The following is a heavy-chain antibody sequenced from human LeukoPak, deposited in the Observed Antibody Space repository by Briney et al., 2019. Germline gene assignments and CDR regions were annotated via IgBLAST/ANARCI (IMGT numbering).Heavy chain of an antibody. D-gene: IGHD4-17*01. V-gene: IGHV4-38-2*02. CDR2: INHSGST. J-gene: IGHJ4*02. CDR1: GYSIISGYY. Sequence: SETLSLTCTVSGYSIISGYYWGWIRQPPGKGLEWIGEINHSGSTNYNPSLKSRVTISVDTSKNQFSLKLSSVTAADTAVYYCTRRVARATVTTFGYWGQGTLVTVSS. CDR3: TRRVARATVTTFGY.